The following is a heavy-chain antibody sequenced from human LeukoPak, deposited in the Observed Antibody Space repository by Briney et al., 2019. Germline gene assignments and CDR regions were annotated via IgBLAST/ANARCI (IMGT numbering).Heavy chain of an antibody. CDR2: ISSSSSYT. CDR3: ARERGYSSSWYRLDY. J-gene: IGHJ4*02. CDR1: GFTFSGYY. Sequence: PGGSLRLSCAASGFTFSGYYMSWIRQAPGKGLEWVSYISSSSSYTNYADSVKGRFTISRDNAKNSLYLQMNSLRAEDTAVCYCARERGYSSSWYRLDYWGQGTLVTVSS. D-gene: IGHD6-13*01. V-gene: IGHV3-11*06.